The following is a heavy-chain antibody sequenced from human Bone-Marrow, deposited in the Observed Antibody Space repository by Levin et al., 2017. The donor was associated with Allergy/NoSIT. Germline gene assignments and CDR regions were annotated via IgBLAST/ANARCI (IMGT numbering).Heavy chain of an antibody. Sequence: GGSLRLSCAASGFTFNSYALSWVRQAPGKGLEWVSAISGSGSSTYYPDSVKGRSTISRDNSKTTLYLQMNSLRAEDTAVYYCAKGAGWVAGAVGLIWGQGTLVTVSS. CDR2: ISGSGSST. J-gene: IGHJ4*02. D-gene: IGHD6-19*01. V-gene: IGHV3-23*01. CDR3: AKGAGWVAGAVGLI. CDR1: GFTFNSYA.